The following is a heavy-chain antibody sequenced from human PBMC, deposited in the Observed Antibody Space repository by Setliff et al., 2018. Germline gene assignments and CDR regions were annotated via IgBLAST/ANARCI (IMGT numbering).Heavy chain of an antibody. V-gene: IGHV4-38-2*01. J-gene: IGHJ5*02. CDR3: ARHVYGSGSYYNWFDP. D-gene: IGHD3-10*01. Sequence: PSETLSLTCAVSGYSISSGYYWGWIRQPPGKGLEWIGSIYHSGSTYYNPSLKSRVTISVDTSKNQFSLKLSSVTAADTAVYYRARHVYGSGSYYNWFDPWGQGTLVTVSS. CDR2: IYHSGST. CDR1: GYSISSGYY.